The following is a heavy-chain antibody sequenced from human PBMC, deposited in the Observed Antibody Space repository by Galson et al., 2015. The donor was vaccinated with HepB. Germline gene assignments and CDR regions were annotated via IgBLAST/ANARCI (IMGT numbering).Heavy chain of an antibody. CDR2: IYSGGTT. V-gene: IGHV3-53*01. J-gene: IGHJ5*02. Sequence: SLRLSCAASGFTVSNNYMTWVRQAPGKGLEWVSVIYSGGTTYYADSVKGRFTISRDNSKNTLYLQMNSLRAEDTAVYYCARGCSGGTWAHYWFDPWGQGTLVTVSS. CDR1: GFTVSNNY. CDR3: ARGCSGGTWAHYWFDP. D-gene: IGHD2-15*01.